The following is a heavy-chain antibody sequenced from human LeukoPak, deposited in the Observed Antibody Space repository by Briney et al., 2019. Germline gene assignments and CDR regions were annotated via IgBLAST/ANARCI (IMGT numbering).Heavy chain of an antibody. CDR3: ARRPLLVRGAPGAFDI. CDR2: IYHSGST. V-gene: IGHV4-59*08. D-gene: IGHD3-10*01. J-gene: IGHJ3*02. Sequence: SSETLSLTCTVSGGSISSYYWSWIRQPPGKGLEWIGYIYHSGSTDYNPSLKSRVTISVDTSKNQFSLKLSSVTAADTAVYYCARRPLLVRGAPGAFDIWGQGTMVTVSS. CDR1: GGSISSYY.